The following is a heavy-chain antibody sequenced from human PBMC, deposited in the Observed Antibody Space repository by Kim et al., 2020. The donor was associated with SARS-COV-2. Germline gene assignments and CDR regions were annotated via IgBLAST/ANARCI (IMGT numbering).Heavy chain of an antibody. CDR3: AKYLVRGPIGYYYYGMDV. CDR2: ISYDGSNK. D-gene: IGHD2-15*01. V-gene: IGHV3-30*18. CDR1: GFTFSSYG. J-gene: IGHJ6*02. Sequence: GGSLRLSCAASGFTFSSYGMHWVRQAPGKGLEWVAVISYDGSNKYYADSVKGRFTISRDNSKNTLYLQMNSLTAEDTAVYYCAKYLVRGPIGYYYYGMDVWGQGTPVTVSS.